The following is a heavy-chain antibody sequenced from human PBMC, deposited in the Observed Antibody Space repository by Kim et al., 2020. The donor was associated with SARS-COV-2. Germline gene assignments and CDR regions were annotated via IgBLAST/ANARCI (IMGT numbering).Heavy chain of an antibody. CDR2: ISGSGGST. CDR1: GFTFSSYA. J-gene: IGHJ6*02. V-gene: IGHV3-23*01. D-gene: IGHD6-6*01. Sequence: GGSLRLSCAASGFTFSSYAMSWVRQAPGKGLEWVSAISGSGGSTYYADSVKGRFTISRDNSKNTLYLQMNSLRAEDTAVYYCAKAIHQGRPGYYYYGMDVWGQGTTVTVSS. CDR3: AKAIHQGRPGYYYYGMDV.